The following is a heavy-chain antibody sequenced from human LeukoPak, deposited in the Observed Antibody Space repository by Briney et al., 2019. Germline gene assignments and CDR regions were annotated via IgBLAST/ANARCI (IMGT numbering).Heavy chain of an antibody. CDR2: INHSGST. CDR3: ARSGSAGCDY. CDR1: GGSFSGYY. D-gene: IGHD6-13*01. Sequence: SETLSLTCAVYGGSFSGYYWSWIRQPPGKGLEWIGEINHSGSTNYNPSLKSRVTISVDTSKNQFSLKLSSVTAADTVVYYCARSGSAGCDYWGQGTLVTVSS. V-gene: IGHV4-34*01. J-gene: IGHJ4*02.